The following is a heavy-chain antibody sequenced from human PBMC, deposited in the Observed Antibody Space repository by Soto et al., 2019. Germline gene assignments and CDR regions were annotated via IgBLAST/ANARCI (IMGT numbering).Heavy chain of an antibody. CDR2: ISLSGSTI. Sequence: VGSLRLSCAASGFAFSNYEMNWVRQAPGKGLEWVSYISLSGSTIYYADSVKGRFTISRDDAKNSLYLQMDSLRADDTAVYYCARESFSASPNFFDYWGQGTLVTVSS. D-gene: IGHD3-3*02. CDR1: GFAFSNYE. V-gene: IGHV3-48*03. J-gene: IGHJ4*02. CDR3: ARESFSASPNFFDY.